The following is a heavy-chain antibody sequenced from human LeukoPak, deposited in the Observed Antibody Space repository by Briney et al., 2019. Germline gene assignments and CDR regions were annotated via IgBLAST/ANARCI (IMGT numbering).Heavy chain of an antibody. CDR2: MSSSDDGR. CDR1: GFSFSSYA. J-gene: IGHJ4*02. CDR3: AKEGARHFDY. V-gene: IGHV3-23*01. Sequence: GGSLRLSCATSGFSFSSYAMSWVRQAPGKGLEWVSAMSSSDDGRYYADSVKGRFTISRDNSKNTLYLQMNSLRAEDTAVYYCAKEGARHFDYWGQGTLVTVSS. D-gene: IGHD1-26*01.